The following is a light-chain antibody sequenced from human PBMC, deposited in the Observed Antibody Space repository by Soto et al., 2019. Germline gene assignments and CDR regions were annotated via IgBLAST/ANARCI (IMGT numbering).Light chain of an antibody. V-gene: IGKV1-12*01. CDR3: QQADTFPFT. Sequence: IQMTQSPSAVSASVGDRVTITCRASQDISSLLAWYQHKPGQAHKLLIYAATTLQTGVPSRFSGSESGTEFTLTISALQHDDLETYYCQQADTFPFTFCPGTKLDMK. J-gene: IGKJ3*01. CDR1: QDISSL. CDR2: AAT.